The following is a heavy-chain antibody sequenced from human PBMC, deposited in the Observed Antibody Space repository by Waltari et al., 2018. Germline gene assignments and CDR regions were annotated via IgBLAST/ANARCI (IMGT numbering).Heavy chain of an antibody. CDR3: AREFVAAAGRGGY. Sequence: QVQLQESGPGLVKPSETLSLTCAVSGYSISSGYSWGWIGQPPGKGLEWIGSIYHSGSTYYNPSLKSRVTISVDTSKNQFSLKLSSVTAADTAVYYCAREFVAAAGRGGYWGQGTLVTVSS. V-gene: IGHV4-38-2*02. CDR2: IYHSGST. CDR1: GYSISSGYS. D-gene: IGHD6-13*01. J-gene: IGHJ4*02.